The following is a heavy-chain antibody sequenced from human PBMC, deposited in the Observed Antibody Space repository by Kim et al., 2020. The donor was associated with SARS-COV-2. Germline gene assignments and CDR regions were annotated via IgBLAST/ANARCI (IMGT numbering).Heavy chain of an antibody. V-gene: IGHV3-72*01. CDR2: ARDTAPSYIT. CDR1: GFTLSDHF. J-gene: IGHJ4*02. Sequence: GGSLRLSCAASGFTLSDHFMDWVRQAPGKGLEWVGRARDTAPSYITVYAASVKGRFTISRYKTKSSMHLQMNSLKTADTALYFYARSQSDSHPGDFHYWGQGTLVTVSS. CDR3: ARSQSDSHPGDFHY. D-gene: IGHD2-21*02.